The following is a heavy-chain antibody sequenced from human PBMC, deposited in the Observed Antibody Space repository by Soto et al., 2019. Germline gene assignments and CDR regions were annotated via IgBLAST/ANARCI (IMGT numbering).Heavy chain of an antibody. J-gene: IGHJ6*02. CDR2: IYYSGST. Sequence: SETLSLTCTVSGGSISSYYWSWIRQPPGKGLEWIGYIYYSGSTNYNPSLKSRVTISVDTSKNQFSLKLSSVTAADTAVYYCARDDPYSSRWYPDYYYYGMDVWGQGTTVTVSS. V-gene: IGHV4-59*01. D-gene: IGHD6-19*01. CDR3: ARDDPYSSRWYPDYYYYGMDV. CDR1: GGSISSYY.